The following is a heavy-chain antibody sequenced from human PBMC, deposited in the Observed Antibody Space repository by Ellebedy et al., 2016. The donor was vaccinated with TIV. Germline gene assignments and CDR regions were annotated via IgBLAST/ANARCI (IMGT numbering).Heavy chain of an antibody. Sequence: GESLKISCAASGFTFNNYALHWVRQAPGKGLEWVAVISYDGSNKYYADSVKGRFTISRDNSKNTLYLQMNSLRAEDTAVFYCARGGYCSGGSCYIPRSGWFDPWGQGTLVTVSS. CDR3: ARGGYCSGGSCYIPRSGWFDP. CDR1: GFTFNNYA. D-gene: IGHD2-15*01. J-gene: IGHJ5*02. CDR2: ISYDGSNK. V-gene: IGHV3-30-3*01.